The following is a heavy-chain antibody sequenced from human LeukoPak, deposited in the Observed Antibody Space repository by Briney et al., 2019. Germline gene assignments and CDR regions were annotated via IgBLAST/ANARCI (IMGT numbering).Heavy chain of an antibody. Sequence: GGSLRLSCAASGFTFSSYAMSWVRQAPGKGLEWVSSISGNGESTNSADSVKGRFTTSRDNSKNMLYLQMNSLRAEDTAVYYCARVRPYIVVVPAGAFDIWGQGTMVTVSS. CDR2: ISGNGEST. CDR3: ARVRPYIVVVPAGAFDI. J-gene: IGHJ3*02. D-gene: IGHD2-2*01. V-gene: IGHV3-23*01. CDR1: GFTFSSYA.